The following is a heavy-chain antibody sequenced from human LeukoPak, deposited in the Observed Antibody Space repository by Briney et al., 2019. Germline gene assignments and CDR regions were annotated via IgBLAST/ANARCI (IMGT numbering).Heavy chain of an antibody. V-gene: IGHV4-59*01. J-gene: IGHJ4*02. CDR1: GGAISSYY. Sequence: SETLSLTCTVSGGAISSYYWSWIRQPPGKGLEWIGYIYYTGSTNYNPSLKSRVTISVDTSKNQFSLKLTSVTASDTADYYCARPLQGRTVTLHYWGQGTLVTVSS. D-gene: IGHD4-17*01. CDR2: IYYTGST. CDR3: ARPLQGRTVTLHY.